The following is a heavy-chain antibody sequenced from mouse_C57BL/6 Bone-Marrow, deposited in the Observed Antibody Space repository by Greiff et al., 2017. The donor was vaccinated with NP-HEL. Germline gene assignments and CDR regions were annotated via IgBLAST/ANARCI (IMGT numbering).Heavy chain of an antibody. CDR3: VRHDYYGSSYFDY. V-gene: IGHV10-1*02. CDR2: IRSKSNNYAT. CDR1: GFTFNTYA. Sequence: EADGGLVQPKGSLKLSCAASGFTFNTYAMNWVRQAPGKGLEWVARIRSKSNNYATYYADSVKDRFTISRDDSQSMLYLQMNNLKTEDTAMYYCVRHDYYGSSYFDYWGQGTTLTVSS. D-gene: IGHD1-1*01. J-gene: IGHJ2*01.